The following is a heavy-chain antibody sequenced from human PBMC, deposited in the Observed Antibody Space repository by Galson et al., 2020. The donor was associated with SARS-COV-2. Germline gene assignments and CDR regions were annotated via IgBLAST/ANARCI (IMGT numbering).Heavy chain of an antibody. Sequence: SETLSLTCAVYGGSFSGYYWSWIRQPPGKGLEWIGEINHSGSTNYNPSLKSRVTISVDTSKNQFSLKLSSVTAADTAVYYCARGRVVVVGGATQSYYYFYGKDVLGQGTTVTGSS. D-gene: IGHD2-15*01. CDR3: ARGRVVVVGGATQSYYYFYGKDV. V-gene: IGHV4-34*01. CDR2: INHSGST. J-gene: IGHJ6*02. CDR1: GGSFSGYY.